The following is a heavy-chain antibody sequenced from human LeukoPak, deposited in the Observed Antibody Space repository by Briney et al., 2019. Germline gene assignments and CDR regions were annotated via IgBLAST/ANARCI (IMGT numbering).Heavy chain of an antibody. D-gene: IGHD3-16*01. CDR3: TRDGGGTLDY. V-gene: IGHV3-72*01. CDR1: GFTFGDHY. Sequence: GGSLRLSCAASGFTFGDHYIDWVRQAPGKGLEWVGRIRNKANSYTTEYAASVKGRFTISRDDSKNSVYVQMNSLKTEDTAVYYCTRDGGGTLDYWGQGTLVTVSS. CDR2: IRNKANSYTT. J-gene: IGHJ4*02.